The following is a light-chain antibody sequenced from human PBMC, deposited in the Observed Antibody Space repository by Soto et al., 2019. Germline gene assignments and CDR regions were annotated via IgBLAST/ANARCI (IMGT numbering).Light chain of an antibody. V-gene: IGLV1-40*01. CDR2: NNN. J-gene: IGLJ1*01. CDR1: SSNIGAGYD. CDR3: QSYDSSRSGAYV. Sequence: QSVLTQPPSVSGAPGQRVTISCTGSSSNIGAGYDVHWYQRLPGTAPKVLIYNNNNRPSGVPDRSSGSKSGTSATLAITGLPADDEADYYCQSYDSSRSGAYVFGTGTKLTVL.